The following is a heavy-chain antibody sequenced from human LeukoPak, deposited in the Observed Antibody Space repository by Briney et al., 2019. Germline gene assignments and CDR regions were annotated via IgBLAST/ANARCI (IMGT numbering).Heavy chain of an antibody. CDR2: MNPNSGNT. CDR1: GYTFTSYD. Sequence: ASVKVSCKASGYTFTSYDINWVRQATGQGLEWMGWMNPNSGNTGYAQKFQGRVTMTRNTSISTAYMELSSLRSEDTAVYYCARAGATYDHYYMDVWGKGTTVTVSS. J-gene: IGHJ6*03. V-gene: IGHV1-8*01. CDR3: ARAGATYDHYYMDV.